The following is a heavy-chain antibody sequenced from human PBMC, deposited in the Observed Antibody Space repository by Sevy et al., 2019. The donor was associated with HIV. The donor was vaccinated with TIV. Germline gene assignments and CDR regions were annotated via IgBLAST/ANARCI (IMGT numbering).Heavy chain of an antibody. V-gene: IGHV3-23*01. CDR3: AKDSYFDNTLFDY. Sequence: GGSLRLSCAASGFTLNNYAMNWVRQAPGKGLEWVSGISGSGGSTDYADSVKGRFTISRDNSKNTLYLQMNSLRAEDTAVYYCAKDSYFDNTLFDYWGQGTLVTVSS. J-gene: IGHJ4*02. CDR1: GFTLNNYA. D-gene: IGHD3-22*01. CDR2: ISGSGGST.